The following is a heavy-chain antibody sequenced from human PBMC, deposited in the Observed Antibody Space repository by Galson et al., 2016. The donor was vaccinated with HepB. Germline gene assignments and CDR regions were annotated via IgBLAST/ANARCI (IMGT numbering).Heavy chain of an antibody. CDR1: GFAFNDYA. Sequence: SLRLSCAGSGFAFNDYAMHWVRQVPGKGLEWVSGIGWDSGRIGYADSVKGRFTISRANAKNSLYLQMQSLRTEDTALYYCAKDIGIADFGLHVWGQGTTVTVSS. CDR2: IGWDSGRI. V-gene: IGHV3-9*01. CDR3: AKDIGIADFGLHV. J-gene: IGHJ6*02. D-gene: IGHD2/OR15-2a*01.